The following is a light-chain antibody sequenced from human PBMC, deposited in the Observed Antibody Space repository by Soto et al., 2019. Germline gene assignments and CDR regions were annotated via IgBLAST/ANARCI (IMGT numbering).Light chain of an antibody. Sequence: IQMTQSPPSLSATVGDRVTITCRASRSISDCLNWYKQKPGEAPELLIYAASTLQSGVPSRFSGSGSGTDFTLTISSLQPEDSAAYYCQQTYSTPPTFGQGTKVEIK. CDR3: QQTYSTPPT. J-gene: IGKJ1*01. V-gene: IGKV1-39*01. CDR2: AAS. CDR1: RSISDC.